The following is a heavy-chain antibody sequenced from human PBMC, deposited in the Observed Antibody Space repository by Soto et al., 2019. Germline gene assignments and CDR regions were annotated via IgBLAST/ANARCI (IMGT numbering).Heavy chain of an antibody. V-gene: IGHV3-30*15. Sequence: VVEPGRSLRLSCAASGFTFSSYAMHWVRQAPGKGLEWVAVISHDGSITYYSDSVKGRFTMSRDNSNNTLFLQMSSLRSEDTAIYYCAKDEYWESHFYYFMDLWGRGTTVTVSS. CDR3: AKDEYWESHFYYFMDL. D-gene: IGHD3-16*01. J-gene: IGHJ6*03. CDR2: ISHDGSIT. CDR1: GFTFSSYA.